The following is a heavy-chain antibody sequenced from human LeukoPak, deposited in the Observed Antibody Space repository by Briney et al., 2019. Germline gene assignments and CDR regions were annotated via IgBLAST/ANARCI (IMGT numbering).Heavy chain of an antibody. V-gene: IGHV3-23*01. CDR2: ITGGATTT. CDR3: VKASSSSPQYNWFDA. J-gene: IGHJ5*02. CDR1: GFTFNTFG. Sequence: GGSLRLSCATSGFTFNTFGMHWVRQAPGKGLEWDSYITGGATTTYYADSVKGRFTISRDNSKNTLYLQMNSLRAEDTALYYCVKASSSSPQYNWFDAWGQGTLVTVSS. D-gene: IGHD6-6*01.